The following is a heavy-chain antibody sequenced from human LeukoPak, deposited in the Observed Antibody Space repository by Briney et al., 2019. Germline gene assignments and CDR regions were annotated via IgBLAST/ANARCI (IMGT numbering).Heavy chain of an antibody. J-gene: IGHJ5*01. CDR3: ARGETNWFDC. Sequence: PGGSLRLSCAASGFTFSSYGMHWVRQAPGKGLEWVGVIWYGGRNKQYADSVKGRFTISRDNSKNTLFLQMNSLRAKDTAVYYCARGETNWFDCWGQGTLVTVSS. CDR1: GFTFSSYG. V-gene: IGHV3-33*01. CDR2: IWYGGRNK.